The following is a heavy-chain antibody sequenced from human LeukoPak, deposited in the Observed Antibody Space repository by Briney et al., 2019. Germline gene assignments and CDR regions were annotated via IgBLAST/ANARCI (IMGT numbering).Heavy chain of an antibody. CDR3: ARAGALGKTLAAAGFLPDY. CDR2: ISSSSSYI. CDR1: GFTFSSYS. D-gene: IGHD6-13*01. J-gene: IGHJ4*02. V-gene: IGHV3-21*01. Sequence: GGSLRLSCAASGFTFSSYSMNWVRQAPGKGLEWVSSISSSSSYIYCADSVKGRFTISRDNAKNSLYLQMNSLRAEDTAVYYCARAGALGKTLAAAGFLPDYWGQGTLVTVSS.